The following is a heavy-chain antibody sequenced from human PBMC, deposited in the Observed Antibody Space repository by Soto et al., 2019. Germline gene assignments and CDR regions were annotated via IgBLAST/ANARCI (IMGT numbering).Heavy chain of an antibody. D-gene: IGHD6-13*01. Sequence: PGGSLRLSCAASGFTFSSYGMHWVRQAPGKGLEWVAVISYDGSNKYYADSVKGRFTISRDNSKNTLYPQMNSLRAEDTAVYYCARPGATRYSSSWYCWFDPWGQGTLVTVSS. CDR2: ISYDGSNK. V-gene: IGHV3-30*03. CDR1: GFTFSSYG. J-gene: IGHJ5*02. CDR3: ARPGATRYSSSWYCWFDP.